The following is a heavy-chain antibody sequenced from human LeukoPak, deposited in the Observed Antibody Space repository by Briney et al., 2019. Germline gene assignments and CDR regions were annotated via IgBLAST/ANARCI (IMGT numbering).Heavy chain of an antibody. Sequence: SETLSLTCAVSGGSISDYYWSWIRQPPGRGLEWIGFIYHSGSTNCNPSLKSRVTMSIDTSKNQLSLKLSSVTAADTAVYYCARGAAFDPWGQGTLVTVSS. CDR3: ARGAAFDP. J-gene: IGHJ5*02. CDR1: GGSISDYY. V-gene: IGHV4-59*01. CDR2: IYHSGST.